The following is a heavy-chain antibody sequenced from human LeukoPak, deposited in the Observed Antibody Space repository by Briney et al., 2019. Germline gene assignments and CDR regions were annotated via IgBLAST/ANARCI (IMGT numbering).Heavy chain of an antibody. CDR3: TGGYTNSLYNWFDP. D-gene: IGHD2-2*02. CDR1: GFTFTNHW. CDR2: INSDGSST. V-gene: IGHV3-74*03. J-gene: IGHJ5*02. Sequence: GSLRLSCAASGFTFTNHWMHWVRAAPGKGLEWVSRINSDGSSTTYADSVKGRFTISRDNAKNTLFLQMNSLRAEDTAVYYCTGGYTNSLYNWFDPWGQGTLVTVSS.